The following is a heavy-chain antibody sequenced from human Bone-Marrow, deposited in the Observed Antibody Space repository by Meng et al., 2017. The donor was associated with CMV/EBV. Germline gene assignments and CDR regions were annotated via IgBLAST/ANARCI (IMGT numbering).Heavy chain of an antibody. CDR3: ARERILENYYYGMDV. CDR1: GFTFSNAW. J-gene: IGHJ6*02. D-gene: IGHD3-3*01. Sequence: GESLKISCAASGFTFSNAWMSWVRQAPGKGLEWVGRIKSKTDGGTTDYAAPVKGRFIISRDDSKNTLYLQMNSLKTEDTAVYYCARERILENYYYGMDVWGQGTTVTVSS. CDR2: IKSKTDGGTT. V-gene: IGHV3-15*01.